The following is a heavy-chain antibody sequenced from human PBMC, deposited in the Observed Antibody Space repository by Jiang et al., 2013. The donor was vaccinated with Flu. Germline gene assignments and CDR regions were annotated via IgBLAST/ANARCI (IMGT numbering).Heavy chain of an antibody. Sequence: VKPSQTLSLTCTVSGGSISNGGYYWSWIRQRPVKGLEWIGYIYYTGDTYYSPSLKSRITISVDTSKNQFSLKLSSVTAADTALYYCARDLYPTYGGNVYDYWGQGILVTVSS. D-gene: IGHD4-23*01. CDR3: ARDLYPTYGGNVYDY. J-gene: IGHJ4*02. V-gene: IGHV4-31*03. CDR1: GGSISNGGYY. CDR2: IYYTGDT.